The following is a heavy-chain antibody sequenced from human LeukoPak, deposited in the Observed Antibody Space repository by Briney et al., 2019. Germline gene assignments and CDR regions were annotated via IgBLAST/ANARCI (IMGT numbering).Heavy chain of an antibody. J-gene: IGHJ4*02. CDR2: IYYSGST. CDR1: GGSFSGYY. D-gene: IGHD6-6*01. V-gene: IGHV4-59*08. CDR3: ARHRSSSVYFDY. Sequence: PSETLSLTCTVSGGSFSGYYWSWIRQPPGKGLEWIGYIYYSGSTNYNPSPKSRVTISVDTSKNQFSLKLSSVTAADTAVYYCARHRSSSVYFDYWGQGTLVTVSS.